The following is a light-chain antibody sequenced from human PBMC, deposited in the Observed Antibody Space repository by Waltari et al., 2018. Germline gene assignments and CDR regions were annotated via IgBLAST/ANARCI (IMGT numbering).Light chain of an antibody. Sequence: QSALTQPPSASGSPGQSVTISCTGTSSDVGGYNYVSWYQQHPGKAPKLMIYEVSKRPSGVHDRFFGSTPGNTASLTVSGLQDEDEADYYCSSYAGSNNLGVFGGGTKLTVL. CDR3: SSYAGSNNLGV. CDR1: SSDVGGYNY. J-gene: IGLJ3*02. V-gene: IGLV2-8*01. CDR2: EVS.